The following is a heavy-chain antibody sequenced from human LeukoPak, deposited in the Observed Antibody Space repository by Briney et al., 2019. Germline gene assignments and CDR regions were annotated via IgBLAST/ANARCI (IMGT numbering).Heavy chain of an antibody. CDR2: ISANNGNT. D-gene: IGHD6-13*01. CDR1: GYTFTSYG. CDR3: AREPPRRIAAAGTRWFDP. V-gene: IGHV1-18*01. J-gene: IGHJ5*02. Sequence: GASVKVSCKASGYTFTSYGISWVRQAPGQGLEWMGWISANNGNTKYAQKLQGRVTMTTDTSTSTAYMELRSLRSDDTAVYYCAREPPRRIAAAGTRWFDPWGKGTLVTVSS.